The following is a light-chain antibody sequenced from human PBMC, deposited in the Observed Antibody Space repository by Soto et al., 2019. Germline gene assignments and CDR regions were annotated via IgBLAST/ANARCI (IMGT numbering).Light chain of an antibody. V-gene: IGKV1-5*01. Sequence: DIQMTQSPSTLSASVGDRVTNTCRASQSISTWLAWYQQKPGKAPKLLIYDASNLESGVPSRFSGSGSGTEFTLTISSLQPDDLATYYCQQYNSFWTFGQGTKVEIK. CDR1: QSISTW. CDR3: QQYNSFWT. J-gene: IGKJ1*01. CDR2: DAS.